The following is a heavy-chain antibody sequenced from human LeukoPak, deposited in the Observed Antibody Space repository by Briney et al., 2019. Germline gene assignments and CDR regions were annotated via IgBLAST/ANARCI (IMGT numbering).Heavy chain of an antibody. J-gene: IGHJ4*02. CDR3: ARLGEYYDILTGYYPAFFDY. D-gene: IGHD3-9*01. V-gene: IGHV4-59*08. Sequence: SETLSLTCTVSGGSISSYYWSWIRQPPGKGLEWIGYIYYSGSTNYNPSLKSRVTISVDTSKNQFSLKLSSVTAADTAVYYCARLGEYYDILTGYYPAFFDYWGQGTLVTVSS. CDR1: GGSISSYY. CDR2: IYYSGST.